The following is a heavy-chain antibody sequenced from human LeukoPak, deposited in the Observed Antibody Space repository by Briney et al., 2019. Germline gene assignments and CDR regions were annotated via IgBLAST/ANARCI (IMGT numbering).Heavy chain of an antibody. CDR3: ARRGGASGSSPFDY. V-gene: IGHV5-51*01. CDR2: IYPGDSDT. D-gene: IGHD1-26*01. J-gene: IGHJ4*02. CDR1: GHSFTNYW. Sequence: GESLKISCKASGHSFTNYWIGWVRQMPGKGLEWMGIIYPGDSDTRYSPSFRGQVTISADKSISTAYLQWSSLKASDTAIYYCARRGGASGSSPFDYWGQGTLVTVSS.